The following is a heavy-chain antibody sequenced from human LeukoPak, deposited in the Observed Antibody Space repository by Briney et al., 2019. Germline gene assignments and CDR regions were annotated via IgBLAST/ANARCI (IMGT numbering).Heavy chain of an antibody. V-gene: IGHV3-23*01. CDR2: ISGTSGNL. Sequence: WGSLTLSCAASGFTFSNYAMAWVRQAPGRGLEWVSAISGTSGNLYYGGSVKGRFTVSRDNSKDTLYLQMNSLRAEDAAVYYCAKDRSFYGAPWYFDLWGRGTLVTVSS. J-gene: IGHJ2*01. CDR3: AKDRSFYGAPWYFDL. CDR1: GFTFSNYA. D-gene: IGHD4-17*01.